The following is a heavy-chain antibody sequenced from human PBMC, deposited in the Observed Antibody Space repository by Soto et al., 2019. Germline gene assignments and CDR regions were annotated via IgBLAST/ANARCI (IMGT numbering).Heavy chain of an antibody. J-gene: IGHJ6*02. V-gene: IGHV1-2*02. D-gene: IGHD4-17*01. Sequence: GASVKVSCKASGYTFTGYYMHWVRQAPGQGLEWMGWINPNSGGTNYAQKFQGRVTMTRDTSISTAYMELSRLRSDDTAVYYCARNYGGNSGGNYGMDVWGQGTTVTVSS. CDR3: ARNYGGNSGGNYGMDV. CDR2: INPNSGGT. CDR1: GYTFTGYY.